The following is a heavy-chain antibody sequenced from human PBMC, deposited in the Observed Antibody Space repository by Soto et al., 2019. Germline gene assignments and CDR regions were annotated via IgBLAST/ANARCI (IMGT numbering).Heavy chain of an antibody. J-gene: IGHJ3*02. V-gene: IGHV4-38-2*01. CDR1: ASSISSAYF. CDR2: IFHTGGS. D-gene: IGHD2-15*01. CDR3: ARTWLAGGTPADAFDI. Sequence: SETLSLTCAVSASSISSAYFWGWIRQPPGKGREWIATIFHTGGSYYNPSLKSRVTISVDTSNNQFSLRLNSVTAADTALYFCARTWLAGGTPADAFDIWGQGTMVTVSS.